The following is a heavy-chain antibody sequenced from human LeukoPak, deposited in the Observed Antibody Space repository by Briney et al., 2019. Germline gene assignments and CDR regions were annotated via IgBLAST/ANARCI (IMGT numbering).Heavy chain of an antibody. D-gene: IGHD2-15*01. V-gene: IGHV3-11*01. Sequence: GGSLRVSCAASGFTFSDYYMSWIRQAQGKGLEWVSYISSSGSTIYYADSVKGRFTISRDNAKNSLYLQMNSLRAEDTAVYYCARRLRYCSGGSCPAYYFDYWGQGTLVTVSS. CDR3: ARRLRYCSGGSCPAYYFDY. CDR1: GFTFSDYY. J-gene: IGHJ4*02. CDR2: ISSSGSTI.